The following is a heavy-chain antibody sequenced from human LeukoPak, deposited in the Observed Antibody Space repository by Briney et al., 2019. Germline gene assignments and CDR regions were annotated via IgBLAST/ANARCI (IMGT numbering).Heavy chain of an antibody. V-gene: IGHV4-34*01. CDR1: GGSFSGYY. D-gene: IGHD6-13*01. Sequence: SETLSLTCAVYGGSFSGYYWSWIRQPPGKGLEWIGEINHSGSTNYNPSLKSRVTMSVDTSKNQFSLKLSSVTAADTAVYYCARGAIAAAGNLDYWGQGTLVTVSS. CDR3: ARGAIAAAGNLDY. J-gene: IGHJ4*02. CDR2: INHSGST.